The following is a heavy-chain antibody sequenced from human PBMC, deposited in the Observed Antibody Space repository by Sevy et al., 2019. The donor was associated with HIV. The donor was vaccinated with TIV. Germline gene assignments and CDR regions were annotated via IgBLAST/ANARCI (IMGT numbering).Heavy chain of an antibody. V-gene: IGHV3-13*01. CDR3: AREFLYDSSGRDAFDI. CDR1: GFTFSNYD. CDR2: ITTTGDT. Sequence: GGSLRLSCAASGFTFSNYDMHWVRQATGKGLEWVSLITTTGDTYYPGSVKGRFTIYGENAKNSLYLQMISLRAGDTAVDYCAREFLYDSSGRDAFDIWGQGTMVTVSS. D-gene: IGHD3-22*01. J-gene: IGHJ3*02.